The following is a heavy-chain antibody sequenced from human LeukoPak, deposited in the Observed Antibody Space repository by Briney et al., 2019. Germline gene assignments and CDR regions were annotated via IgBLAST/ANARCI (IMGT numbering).Heavy chain of an antibody. CDR3: ARDSTPLVPKNWFDP. D-gene: IGHD2-2*01. CDR2: ISANKGNT. V-gene: IGHV1-18*01. Sequence: ASVTVSCTASGYTFTIYGISWVRQAPGQGLEWMGWISANKGNTNYAQKFQGRVTMTTDTSTSTAYMELRSLRSDDTAVYYCARDSTPLVPKNWFDPWGQGTLVTVSS. CDR1: GYTFTIYG. J-gene: IGHJ5*02.